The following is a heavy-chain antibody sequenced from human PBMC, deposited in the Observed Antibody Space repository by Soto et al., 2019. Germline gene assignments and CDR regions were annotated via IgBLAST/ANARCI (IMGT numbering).Heavy chain of an antibody. V-gene: IGHV1-18*04. CDR2: ISAYNGDT. Sequence: VASVKVSCKASGYSFTTHGISWVRRAPGHGLEWMGWISAYNGDTHYVQRFQGRLTMTTDTSTSTAYMELRSLTSDGTAVYYCARDPPFSGILRGTPLMDVWGQGTTVTVSS. CDR1: GYSFTTHG. CDR3: ARDPPFSGILRGTPLMDV. J-gene: IGHJ6*02. D-gene: IGHD4-17*01.